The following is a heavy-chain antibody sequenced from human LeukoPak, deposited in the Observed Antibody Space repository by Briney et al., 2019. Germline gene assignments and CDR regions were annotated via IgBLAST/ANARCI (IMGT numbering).Heavy chain of an antibody. CDR2: ISYDGSNK. V-gene: IGHV3-30-3*01. CDR3: ARGGAYYEPNFDY. D-gene: IGHD3-22*01. Sequence: PGGSLRLSCAASGFTFRNFAMSWVRQAPGKGLEWVAVISYDGSNKYYADSVKGRFTISRDNSKNTLYLQMNSLRAEDTAVYYCARGGAYYEPNFDYWGQGTLVTVSS. CDR1: GFTFRNFA. J-gene: IGHJ4*02.